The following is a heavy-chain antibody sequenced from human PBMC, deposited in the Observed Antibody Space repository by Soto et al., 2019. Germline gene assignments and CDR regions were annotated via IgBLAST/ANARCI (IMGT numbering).Heavy chain of an antibody. D-gene: IGHD3-3*01. J-gene: IGHJ4*02. CDR2: ISSSSSTI. V-gene: IGHV3-48*01. Sequence: EVQLVESGGGLVQPGGSLRLSCDASGFTFSSYSMNWVRQAPGKGLEWVSYISSSSSTIYYADSVKGRFTISRDNAKNSLYLQMNSLRAEDTAVYYCARETDFWSGYSLYFDYWGQGTLVTVSS. CDR1: GFTFSSYS. CDR3: ARETDFWSGYSLYFDY.